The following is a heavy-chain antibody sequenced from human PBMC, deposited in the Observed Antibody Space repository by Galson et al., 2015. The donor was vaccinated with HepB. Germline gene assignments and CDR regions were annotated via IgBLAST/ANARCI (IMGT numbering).Heavy chain of an antibody. V-gene: IGHV3-33*01. CDR1: GFVFRDYG. CDR2: IWHDGSKT. J-gene: IGHJ4*02. D-gene: IGHD4/OR15-4a*01. CDR3: ARVGGDYGTFEYYFDY. Sequence: LRLSCAVSGFVFRDYGMHWVRQAPGKGPEWVAVIWHDGSKTSYADSVKGRFTISRDNSKNTLYLHMNNLRADDTAVYYCARVGGDYGTFEYYFDYWGQGTLVTVSS.